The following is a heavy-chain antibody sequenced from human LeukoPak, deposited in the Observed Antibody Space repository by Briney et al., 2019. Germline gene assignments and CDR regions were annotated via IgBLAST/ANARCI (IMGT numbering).Heavy chain of an antibody. D-gene: IGHD2-2*01. J-gene: IGHJ4*02. CDR3: ARSLDTYCTSTSCYPTMVF. CDR1: IYTFNSYS. V-gene: IGHV3-21*01. CDR2: ISRSSSYI. Sequence: PGVSLRLSCAPSIYTFNSYSMIGLRQSPGGGLECVSYISRSSSYIYYADSVRGRFTICRDNAKNSLYLQMNSLRAEDTAVYYCARSLDTYCTSTSCYPTMVFWGQGTLVTVST.